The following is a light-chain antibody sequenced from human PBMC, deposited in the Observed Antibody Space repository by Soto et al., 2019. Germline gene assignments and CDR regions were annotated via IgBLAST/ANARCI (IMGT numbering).Light chain of an antibody. V-gene: IGKV3-11*01. CDR3: QQRSNWPT. J-gene: IGKJ4*01. CDR2: DAS. Sequence: EIVLTQSPATLSLSPGERATLSCRASQSVSSYLAWYQQKPGQAPRLLIYDASNRATGIPAGFSGSESGTDFSLIISGLEPEDFAVYYCQQRSNWPTFGGGTKVEIK. CDR1: QSVSSY.